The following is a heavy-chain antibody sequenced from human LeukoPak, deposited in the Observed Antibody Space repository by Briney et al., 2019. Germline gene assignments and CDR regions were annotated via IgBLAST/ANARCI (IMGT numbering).Heavy chain of an antibody. CDR2: INPNSGGT. CDR1: GYTFTGYY. Sequence: ASLKVSCKASGYTFTGYYMHWVRQAPGQRLEWMGWINPNSGGTNYAQKFQGRVTMTRDTSISTAYMELSRLRSDDTAVYYCARDELRYFDWLSGWGQGTLVTVSS. CDR3: ARDELRYFDWLSG. D-gene: IGHD3-9*01. J-gene: IGHJ4*02. V-gene: IGHV1-2*02.